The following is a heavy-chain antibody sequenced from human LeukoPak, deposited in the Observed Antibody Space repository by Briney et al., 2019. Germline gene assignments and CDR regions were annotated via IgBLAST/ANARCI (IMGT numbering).Heavy chain of an antibody. CDR3: AKDSSQTPYYFDY. CDR1: GFTFSSLP. CDR2: LSGSGGST. V-gene: IGHV3-23*01. Sequence: GGPLRFSCEASGFTFSSLPLTWFRQAPGKGLEWVSALSGSGGSTYYADSVKGRFTISRDSSRTPLYLQMNSLRAEDTAVYYCAKDSSQTPYYFDYWGQGTLVTVSS. J-gene: IGHJ4*02.